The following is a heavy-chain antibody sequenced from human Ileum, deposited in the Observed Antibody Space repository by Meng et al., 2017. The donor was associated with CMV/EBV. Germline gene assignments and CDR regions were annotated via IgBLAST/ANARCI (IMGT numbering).Heavy chain of an antibody. V-gene: IGHV3-21*01. CDR2: ISSTSTYT. CDR1: GFTFSIYT. J-gene: IGHJ4*02. CDR3: ARGAFD. D-gene: IGHD2/OR15-2a*01. Sequence: GESLKISCAASGFTFSIYTMNWVRQAPGKGLEWVSSISSTSTYTYYADSVKGRFTSSRDNSKNTLYLQMNSLRVEDTAVYYCARGAFDWGQGTLVTVSS.